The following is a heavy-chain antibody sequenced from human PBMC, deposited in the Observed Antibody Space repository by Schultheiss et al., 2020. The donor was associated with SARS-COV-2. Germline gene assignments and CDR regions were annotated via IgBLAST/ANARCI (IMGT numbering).Heavy chain of an antibody. CDR1: GGSISSYY. J-gene: IGHJ4*02. V-gene: IGHV4-59*12. Sequence: SETLSLTCAVYGGSISSYYWSWIRQPPGKGLEWIGYIYYSGSTNYNPSLKSRVTISVDTSKNQFSLKLSSVTAADTAVYYCARLGQVVYYFDYWGQGTLVTVSS. D-gene: IGHD3-16*01. CDR3: ARLGQVVYYFDY. CDR2: IYYSGST.